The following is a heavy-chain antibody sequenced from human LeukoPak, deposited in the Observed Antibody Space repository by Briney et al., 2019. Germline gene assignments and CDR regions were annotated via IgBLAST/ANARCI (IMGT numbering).Heavy chain of an antibody. CDR3: AKDRKYDYVWGSYAYYY. Sequence: GGSLRLSCAASGFTFSSYSMNWVRQAPGKGLEWVSSISTSSIYIYYADSVKGRFTISRDNSKNTLYLQMNSLRAEDTAVYYCAKDRKYDYVWGSYAYYYWGQGTLVTVSS. D-gene: IGHD3-16*01. J-gene: IGHJ4*02. CDR1: GFTFSSYS. V-gene: IGHV3-21*04. CDR2: ISTSSIYI.